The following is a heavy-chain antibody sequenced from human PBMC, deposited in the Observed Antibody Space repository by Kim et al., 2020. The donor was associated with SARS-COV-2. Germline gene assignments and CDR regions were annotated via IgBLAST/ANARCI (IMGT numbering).Heavy chain of an antibody. CDR2: ISAYNGNT. CDR1: GYTFTSYG. Sequence: ASVKVSCKASGYTFTSYGISWVRQAPGQGLEWMGWISAYNGNTNYAQKLQGRVTMTTDTSTSTAYMELRSLRSDDTAVYYCARVWVLYDILTGYTMYYYYGMDVWGQGTTVTVSS. V-gene: IGHV1-18*04. D-gene: IGHD3-9*01. J-gene: IGHJ6*02. CDR3: ARVWVLYDILTGYTMYYYYGMDV.